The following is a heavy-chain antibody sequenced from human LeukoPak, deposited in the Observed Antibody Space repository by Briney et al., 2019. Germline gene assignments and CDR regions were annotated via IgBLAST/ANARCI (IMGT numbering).Heavy chain of an antibody. D-gene: IGHD4-23*01. CDR3: AGDYGGTPDAFDI. J-gene: IGHJ3*02. CDR2: INSDGSST. Sequence: GGSLRLSCAASGFTFSSYWMHWVRQAPGKGLVWVSRINSDGSSTSYADSVKGRFTISRDNAKNTLYLQMNSLRAEDTAVYYCAGDYGGTPDAFDIWGQGTMVTVSS. CDR1: GFTFSSYW. V-gene: IGHV3-74*01.